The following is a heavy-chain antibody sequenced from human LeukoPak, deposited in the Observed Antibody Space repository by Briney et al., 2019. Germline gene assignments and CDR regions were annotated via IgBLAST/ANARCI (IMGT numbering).Heavy chain of an antibody. D-gene: IGHD3-22*01. J-gene: IGHJ4*02. CDR2: IYSGGNT. V-gene: IGHV3-53*01. Sequence: GGSLRLSCAASGLIVSSNYMSWVRQAPGKGLEWVSMIYSGGNTYYADSVKGRFTVSRDSSKNTLYLQMNSLRVEDTAMYYCARDYFDTSDYGTNTFSDYWGQGTLVTVSS. CDR1: GLIVSSNY. CDR3: ARDYFDTSDYGTNTFSDY.